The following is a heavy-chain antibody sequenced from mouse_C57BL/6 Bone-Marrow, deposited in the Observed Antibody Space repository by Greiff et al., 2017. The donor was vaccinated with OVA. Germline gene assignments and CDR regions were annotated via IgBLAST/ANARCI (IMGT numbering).Heavy chain of an antibody. J-gene: IGHJ2*01. V-gene: IGHV1-64*01. D-gene: IGHD1-1*01. CDR2: IHPNSGST. CDR1: GYTFTSYW. CDR3: ARQAITTVVSFDY. Sequence: VQLQQSGAELVKPGASVKLSCKASGYTFTSYWMHWVQQRPGQGLEWIGMIHPNSGSTNYNEKFKSKATLTVDKSSSTAYMQLSSLTSEDSAVYYCARQAITTVVSFDYWGQGTTLTVSS.